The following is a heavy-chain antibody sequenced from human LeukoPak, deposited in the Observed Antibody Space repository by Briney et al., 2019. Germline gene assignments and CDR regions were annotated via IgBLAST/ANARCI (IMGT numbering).Heavy chain of an antibody. V-gene: IGHV3-30*04. CDR3: GNSYCGGDCYHSHFDY. CDR2: ISYDGSNK. D-gene: IGHD2-21*02. J-gene: IGHJ4*02. Sequence: GGSLRLSCAASGFTFSSYAMHWVRQAPGKGLEWVAVISYDGSNKYYADSVKGRFTISRDNSKNTLYLQMNSLRAEDTAVYYCGNSYCGGDCYHSHFDYWGQGTLVTVSS. CDR1: GFTFSSYA.